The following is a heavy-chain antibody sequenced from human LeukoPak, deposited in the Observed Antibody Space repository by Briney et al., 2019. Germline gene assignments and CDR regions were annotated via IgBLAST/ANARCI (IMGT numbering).Heavy chain of an antibody. CDR3: AKGVATMETYYPYYFDY. D-gene: IGHD5-12*01. V-gene: IGHV3-23*01. J-gene: IGHJ4*02. CDR2: ISGSGGST. CDR1: GFTFSSYA. Sequence: PGGSLRLSCAASGFTFSSYAMSWVRQAPGKGLEWVSAISGSGGSTYYADSVKGRFTISRDNSKNTLYLQMNSLRAEDTAVYYCAKGVATMETYYPYYFDYWGQGTLVTVSS.